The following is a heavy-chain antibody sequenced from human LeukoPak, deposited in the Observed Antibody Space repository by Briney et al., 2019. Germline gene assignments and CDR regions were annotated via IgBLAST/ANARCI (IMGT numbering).Heavy chain of an antibody. J-gene: IGHJ4*02. CDR1: GYTFTSYD. V-gene: IGHV1-8*03. D-gene: IGHD1-20*01. Sequence: ASVKVSCKASGYTFTSYDINWERQPTGQGLEWMGCMNPNSGNTYYAHTFQGRVTITRNTSISTAYMELSSLRSEDTAVYYCARGRDITGTSDYWGQGTLVTVSS. CDR2: MNPNSGNT. CDR3: ARGRDITGTSDY.